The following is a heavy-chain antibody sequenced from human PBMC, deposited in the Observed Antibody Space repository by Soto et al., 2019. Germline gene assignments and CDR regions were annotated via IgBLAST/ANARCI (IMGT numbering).Heavy chain of an antibody. CDR3: ARDPVPAAGTNYYYYYGMDV. CDR1: GGSVSSGYY. CDR2: IYYSGST. V-gene: IGHV4-31*03. J-gene: IGHJ6*02. Sequence: SETLSLTCTVSGGSVSSGYYWSWIRQHPGKGLEWIGYIYYSGSTYYNPSLKSRVTISVDTSKNQFSLKLSSVTAADTAVYYCARDPVPAAGTNYYYYYGMDVWGQGTTVTVSS. D-gene: IGHD2-2*01.